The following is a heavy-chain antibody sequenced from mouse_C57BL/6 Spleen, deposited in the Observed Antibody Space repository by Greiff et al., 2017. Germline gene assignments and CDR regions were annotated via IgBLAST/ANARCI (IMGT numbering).Heavy chain of an antibody. CDR2: IDPSDSET. Sequence: QVQLKQPGAELVRPGSSVKLSCKASGYTFTSYWMHWVKQRPIQGLEWIGNIDPSDSETHYNQKFKDKATLTVDKSSSTAYMQLSSLTSEDSAVYYCARGVLRHYFDYWGQGTTLTVSS. J-gene: IGHJ2*01. CDR3: ARGVLRHYFDY. CDR1: GYTFTSYW. D-gene: IGHD1-2*01. V-gene: IGHV1-52*01.